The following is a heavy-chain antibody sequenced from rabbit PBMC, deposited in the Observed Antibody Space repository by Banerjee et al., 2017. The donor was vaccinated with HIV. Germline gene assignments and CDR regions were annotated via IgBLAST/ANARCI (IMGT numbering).Heavy chain of an antibody. J-gene: IGHJ4*01. CDR2: IYPDYGNT. V-gene: IGHV1S40*01. D-gene: IGHD1-1*01. Sequence: QSLEESGGDLVKPGASLTLTCTASGFSFSSSYYMCWVRQAPGKGLEWIAYIYPDYGNTDYASWVNGRFTISLDNAQNTVFLQMTSLTAADTATYFCARHTSSSGWYFNLWGPGTLVTVS. CDR1: GFSFSSSYY. CDR3: ARHTSSSGWYFNL.